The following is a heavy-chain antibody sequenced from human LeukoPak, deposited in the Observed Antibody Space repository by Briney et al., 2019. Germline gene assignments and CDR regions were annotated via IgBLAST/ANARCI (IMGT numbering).Heavy chain of an antibody. J-gene: IGHJ4*02. V-gene: IGHV3-30-3*01. CDR3: ARDYDTSGSYFDFFDY. D-gene: IGHD3-22*01. CDR1: GFTFSTYA. Sequence: GGSLRLSCAASGFTFSTYAVHWVRQAPGKGLEWVAVMSYDGSKRYYADSVKGRFTNSRDNSKNAFLQMNSLRAEDTAVYYCARDYDTSGSYFDFFDYWGQGTLVTVSS. CDR2: MSYDGSKR.